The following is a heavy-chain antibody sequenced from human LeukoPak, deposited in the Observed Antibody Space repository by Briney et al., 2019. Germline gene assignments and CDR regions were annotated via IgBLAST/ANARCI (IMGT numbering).Heavy chain of an antibody. CDR1: GDSISSSSYY. J-gene: IGHJ4*02. V-gene: IGHV4-39*01. Sequence: SETLSLTCTVSGDSISSSSYYWGWIRQPPGKGLEWIGSIYYTGRTYYNPSLKSRVITSIDTSKNQFSLKLSSVTAADTAMYYCARDPPGKAASSFDYWGQGTLVTVSS. CDR3: ARDPPGKAASSFDY. CDR2: IYYTGRT.